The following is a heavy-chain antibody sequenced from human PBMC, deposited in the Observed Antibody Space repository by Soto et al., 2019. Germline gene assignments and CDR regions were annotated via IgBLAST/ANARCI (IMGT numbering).Heavy chain of an antibody. CDR1: GGTFSRYA. CDR2: IIPIFGTA. D-gene: IGHD3-22*01. Sequence: SVKVSCKASGGTFSRYAISWVRQAPGQGLEWMGGIIPIFGTANYAQKFQGRVTITADESTSTAYMELSSLRSEDTAVYYCARGYYDSSGYYKTPVSHYYYYGMDVWGQGTTVTVSS. V-gene: IGHV1-69*13. CDR3: ARGYYDSSGYYKTPVSHYYYYGMDV. J-gene: IGHJ6*02.